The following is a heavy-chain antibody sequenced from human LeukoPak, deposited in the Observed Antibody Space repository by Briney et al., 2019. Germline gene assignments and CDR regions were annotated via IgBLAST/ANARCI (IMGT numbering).Heavy chain of an antibody. Sequence: GASVKVSCKASGYTFTSYAMNWVRQAPGQGLEWMGWINTNTGNPTYAQGFTGWFVFSLDTSVSTAYLQISSLKAEDTAVYYCATILVATGDDAFDIWGQGTMVTASS. CDR1: GYTFTSYA. J-gene: IGHJ3*02. D-gene: IGHD5-12*01. CDR2: INTNTGNP. V-gene: IGHV7-4-1*02. CDR3: ATILVATGDDAFDI.